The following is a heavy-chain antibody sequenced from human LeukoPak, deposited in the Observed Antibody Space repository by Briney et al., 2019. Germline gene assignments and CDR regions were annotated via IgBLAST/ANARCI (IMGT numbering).Heavy chain of an antibody. J-gene: IGHJ3*02. CDR2: MNPNSGST. CDR3: ARDARGAAAADYPLDI. D-gene: IGHD6-13*01. V-gene: IGHV1-8*01. Sequence: ASVTVSCKASGYTFTNYDFNWMRQAAGQGLEWMGWMNPNSGSTGYAQKFQGRVTMTRDTSISTAYMELSSLTSEDTAVYYCARDARGAAAADYPLDIWGQGTTVTVSS. CDR1: GYTFTNYD.